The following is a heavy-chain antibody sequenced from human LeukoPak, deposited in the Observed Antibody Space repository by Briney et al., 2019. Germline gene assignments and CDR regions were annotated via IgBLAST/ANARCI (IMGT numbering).Heavy chain of an antibody. J-gene: IGHJ4*02. CDR3: ARGGYNWNYVFGY. Sequence: PSETLSLTCTVSGGSISSYYWSWIRQPPGKGLEWIGYIYYSGSTNYNPSLKSRVTISVDTSKNQFSLKLSSVTAADTAVYYCARGGYNWNYVFGYWGQGTLVTVSS. CDR1: GGSISSYY. D-gene: IGHD1-7*01. CDR2: IYYSGST. V-gene: IGHV4-59*01.